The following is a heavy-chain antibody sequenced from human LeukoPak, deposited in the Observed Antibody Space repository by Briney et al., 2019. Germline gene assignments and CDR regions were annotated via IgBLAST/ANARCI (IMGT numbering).Heavy chain of an antibody. CDR2: ISGSGGST. Sequence: GGSLRLSCAASGFTFSSYAMSWVRQAPGKGLEWVSAISGSGGSTYYADSVKGRFTISRDNSKNTLYLQTNSLRAEDTAVYYCAKQYRNYYYGMDVWGQGTTVTVSS. CDR3: AKQYRNYYYGMDV. V-gene: IGHV3-23*01. CDR1: GFTFSSYA. D-gene: IGHD5-18*01. J-gene: IGHJ6*02.